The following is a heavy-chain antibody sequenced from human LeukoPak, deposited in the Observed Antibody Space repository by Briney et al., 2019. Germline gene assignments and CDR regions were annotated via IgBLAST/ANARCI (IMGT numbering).Heavy chain of an antibody. CDR3: VRVGYRYVVNDWSRTGLGAYPTKYYYHMDV. D-gene: IGHD5-18*01. V-gene: IGHV4-34*01. CDR1: GGSFSDYY. Sequence: SETLSLTCAVYGGSFSDYYWGWIRQPPGKGLEWIGEIDPSGSTNYSPSLKSRVTISVDTSKNQFSLKLSSVAAADTAVYFCVRVGYRYVVNDWSRTGLGAYPTKYYYHMDVWDKGATVTVSS. CDR2: IDPSGST. J-gene: IGHJ6*03.